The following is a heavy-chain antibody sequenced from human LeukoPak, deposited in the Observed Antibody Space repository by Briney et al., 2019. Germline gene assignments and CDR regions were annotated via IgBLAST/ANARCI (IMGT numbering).Heavy chain of an antibody. D-gene: IGHD6-6*01. J-gene: IGHJ6*03. CDR1: GGSISSYY. CDR2: IYYSGST. CDR3: ARDRYSSSSTGYYYYYMDV. Sequence: SETLSLTCTVSGGSISSYYWSWIRQPPGKGPEWIGYIYYSGSTNYNPSLKSRVTISVDTSKNQFSLKLRSVTAADTAVYYCARDRYSSSSTGYYYYYMDVWGKGTTVTVSS. V-gene: IGHV4-59*01.